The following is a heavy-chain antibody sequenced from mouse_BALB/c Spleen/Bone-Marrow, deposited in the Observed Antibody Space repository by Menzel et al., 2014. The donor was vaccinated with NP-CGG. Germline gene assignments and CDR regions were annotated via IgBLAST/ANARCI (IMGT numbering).Heavy chain of an antibody. CDR1: GYSITSDYC. CDR3: ARLRGSNYGYFDV. D-gene: IGHD1-1*01. Sequence: EVKLMESGPGLVKPSQSLSLTCSVTGYSITSDYCWNWIRQFPGNKLEWMAYIRYDGSNNYNPSLKNRISITRDTSKNQFFLKLNSVTSEDTATYYCARLRGSNYGYFDVWGAGTTVTVSS. J-gene: IGHJ1*01. CDR2: IRYDGSN. V-gene: IGHV3-6*02.